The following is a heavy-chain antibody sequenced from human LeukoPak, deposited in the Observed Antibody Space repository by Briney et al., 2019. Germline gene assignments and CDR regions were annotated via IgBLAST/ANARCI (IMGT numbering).Heavy chain of an antibody. Sequence: PGGSLRLSCAASGFTFSDYYMSWIRQAPGKGLEWFSYISIGDSTMYYADSVKGRFTIPRDNGKNSLYLQMNSLRAEDTAVYYCARGTNYDAFDIWGQGTMVTVSS. CDR1: GFTFSDYY. CDR2: ISIGDSTM. D-gene: IGHD5-24*01. V-gene: IGHV3-11*01. J-gene: IGHJ3*02. CDR3: ARGTNYDAFDI.